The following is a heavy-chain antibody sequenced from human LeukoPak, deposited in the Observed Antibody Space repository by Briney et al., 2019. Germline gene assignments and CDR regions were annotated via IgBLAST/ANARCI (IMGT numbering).Heavy chain of an antibody. CDR1: GFTVSSNY. J-gene: IGHJ6*03. CDR2: TYTGGGT. D-gene: IGHD5-18*01. V-gene: IGHV3-66*02. CDR3: ARDRSYDTCYCYMAV. Sequence: GGSLRLSCAASGFTVSSNYMTWVRQARGKGLDWVSLTYTGGGTYYADSVEGRFTISSDNSKNTLFLQMNALRPEDKAVYYCARDRSYDTCYCYMAVWGKGTTVTVSS.